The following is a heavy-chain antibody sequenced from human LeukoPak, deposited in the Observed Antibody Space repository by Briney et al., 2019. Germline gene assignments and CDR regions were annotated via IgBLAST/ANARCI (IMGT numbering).Heavy chain of an antibody. D-gene: IGHD3-22*01. J-gene: IGHJ3*02. CDR2: INTNIGKP. V-gene: IGHV7-4-1*02. CDR1: GYTFTRYA. CDR3: ARDLTPSIVVVGGSDWDAFDI. Sequence: ASVKVSCKASGYTFTRYAMNWVRQAPGQGLEWMGWINTNIGKPTYAQGFTGRFVFSLDTSASTAYLQISSLKAEDTAVYYCARDLTPSIVVVGGSDWDAFDIWGQGTMVTVSS.